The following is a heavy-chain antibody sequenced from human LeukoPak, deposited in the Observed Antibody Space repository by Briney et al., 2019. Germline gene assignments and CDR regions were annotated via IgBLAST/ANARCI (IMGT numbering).Heavy chain of an antibody. CDR2: ISSSGSTI. D-gene: IGHD3-16*02. Sequence: GRSLRLSCAASGFTFSDYYMSWIRQAQGKGLEWVSYISSSGSTIYYADSVKGRFTISRHNAKNSLYLQMNSLRAEDTAVYYCASAPELSTYYYYYGMDVWGQGTTVTVSS. CDR3: ASAPELSTYYYYYGMDV. CDR1: GFTFSDYY. V-gene: IGHV3-11*01. J-gene: IGHJ6*02.